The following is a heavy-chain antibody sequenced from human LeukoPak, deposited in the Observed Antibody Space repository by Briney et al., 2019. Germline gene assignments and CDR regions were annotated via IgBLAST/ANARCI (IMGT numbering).Heavy chain of an antibody. V-gene: IGHV3-21*06. CDR1: GFTFSSYI. J-gene: IGHJ4*02. Sequence: GGSLRLSCAASGFTFSSYIMNWVRQAPGKGLEWVSSITSSSDDIYYADSVKGRFTISRDNAKNSLYLQMNSLRVEDTAVYYCARDRGINMVRGVIDYWGQGTLVTVSS. CDR3: ARDRGINMVRGVIDY. D-gene: IGHD3-10*01. CDR2: ITSSSDDI.